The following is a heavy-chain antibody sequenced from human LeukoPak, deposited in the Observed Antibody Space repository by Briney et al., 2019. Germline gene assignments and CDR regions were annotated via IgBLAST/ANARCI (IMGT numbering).Heavy chain of an antibody. D-gene: IGHD3-10*01. CDR3: GRDAVLGSGSLDY. J-gene: IGHJ4*02. CDR1: GFTFSDHW. V-gene: IGHV3-74*01. Sequence: GGSLRLSCAAAGFTFSDHWMHWVRHAPGKGLVWVSSIGSDGRHTNYAGSVKGRFTISRDNAKNTLHLQMNSLRAEDTGIYYCGRDAVLGSGSLDYWGQGGLVTVSS. CDR2: IGSDGRHT.